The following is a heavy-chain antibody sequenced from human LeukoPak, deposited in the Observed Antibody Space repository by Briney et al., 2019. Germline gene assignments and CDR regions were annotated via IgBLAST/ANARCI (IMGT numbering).Heavy chain of an antibody. CDR2: VYKNGHL. D-gene: IGHD3-22*01. V-gene: IGHV4-59*01. CDR3: ASGKYYYDESASLNRASRTALDV. CDR1: GDSTTNYY. J-gene: IGHJ3*01. Sequence: SETLSLTCSDSGDSTTNYYCSWIRQSPGKGLEWLAYVYKNGHLDYNPSLRSRVTVSVDRSKTQFSLRLRSVTAADTAIYYCASGKYYYDESASLNRASRTALDVWAQGTMVIVSS.